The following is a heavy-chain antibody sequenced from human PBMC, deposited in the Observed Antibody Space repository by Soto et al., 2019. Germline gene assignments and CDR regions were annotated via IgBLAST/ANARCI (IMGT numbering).Heavy chain of an antibody. J-gene: IGHJ5*02. CDR2: ISYDGTNK. CDR3: ARARGGREFWIGYPTGWFDH. Sequence: LXLSCAASGFTCRRSFMHWVRQAPGEGLEWVAVISYDGTNKDYADSVKGRFTISRDNSQNTLYLQMNSLKDEDAAVYYCARARGGREFWIGYPTGWFDHWGKGPQVTVPS. D-gene: IGHD3-3*01. V-gene: IGHV3-30-3*01. CDR1: GFTCRRSF.